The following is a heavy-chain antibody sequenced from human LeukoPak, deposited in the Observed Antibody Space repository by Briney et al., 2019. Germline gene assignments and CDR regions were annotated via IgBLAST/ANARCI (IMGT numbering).Heavy chain of an antibody. CDR1: GFTFDDYT. CDR3: AKGPGREGYFDY. Sequence: GGSLRLSCAASGFTFDDYTMHWVRQAPGKGLEWVSLISWDGGSTYYADSVKGRFTISRDNSKNSLYLQMNSLRTEDTALYYRAKGPGREGYFDYWGQGTLVTVSS. V-gene: IGHV3-43*01. J-gene: IGHJ4*02. CDR2: ISWDGGST. D-gene: IGHD3-10*01.